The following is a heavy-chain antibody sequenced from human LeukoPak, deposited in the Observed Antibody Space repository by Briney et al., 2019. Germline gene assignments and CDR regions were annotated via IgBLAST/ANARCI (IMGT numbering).Heavy chain of an antibody. J-gene: IGHJ4*02. CDR3: ARGSRYGSGSQFDF. D-gene: IGHD3-10*01. Sequence: QPGGSLRLSCAASGFTFSDFYMGWIRQAPGKGLECVSYISSGGYNIHYADSVKARFTISRDDAQNSLILQMNSLTAEDTAVFYCARGSRYGSGSQFDFWGQGTLVTVSS. CDR1: GFTFSDFY. CDR2: ISSGGYNI. V-gene: IGHV3-11*01.